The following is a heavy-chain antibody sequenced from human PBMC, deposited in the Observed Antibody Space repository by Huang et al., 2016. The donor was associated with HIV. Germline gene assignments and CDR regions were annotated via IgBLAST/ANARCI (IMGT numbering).Heavy chain of an antibody. CDR1: GFRFDNSA. Sequence: EVQLVESGGNLIQTGGSLRLACAAFGFRFDNSAIYWVRQAPGKGVEWVSSISWNSANIAYGDSVKGRFTISRDNARNSLYLQMNSLRPDDTALYYCVKGDIVGTANFFDYWGQGTQVSVSS. CDR2: ISWNSANI. D-gene: IGHD1-26*01. CDR3: VKGDIVGTANFFDY. J-gene: IGHJ4*02. V-gene: IGHV3-9*01.